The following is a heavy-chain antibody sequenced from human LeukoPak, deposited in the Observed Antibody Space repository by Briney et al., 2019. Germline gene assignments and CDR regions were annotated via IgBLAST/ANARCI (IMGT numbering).Heavy chain of an antibody. J-gene: IGHJ4*02. CDR1: GGSISSYY. Sequence: SETLPLTCTVSGGSISSYYWSWIRQPPGKGLEWIGYIYYSGSTKYNPSLKSRVTISVDTSKNQFSLKLSSVTAADTAVYYCARGHYSSGCRLDYWGQGTLVTVSS. CDR2: IYYSGST. D-gene: IGHD6-19*01. V-gene: IGHV4-59*01. CDR3: ARGHYSSGCRLDY.